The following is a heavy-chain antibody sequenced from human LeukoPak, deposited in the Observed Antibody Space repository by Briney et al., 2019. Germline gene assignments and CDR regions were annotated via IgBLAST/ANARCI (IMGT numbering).Heavy chain of an antibody. J-gene: IGHJ4*02. Sequence: GASVKVSCKASGYTFTGYYMHWVRQAPGQGLEWMGWINPNSGGTNYAQKFQGRVTMTRDTSISTAYMELSSLRSEDTAVYYCAREKTTASLVFDYWGQGTLVTVSS. V-gene: IGHV1-2*02. CDR1: GYTFTGYY. CDR3: AREKTTASLVFDY. CDR2: INPNSGGT. D-gene: IGHD1-1*01.